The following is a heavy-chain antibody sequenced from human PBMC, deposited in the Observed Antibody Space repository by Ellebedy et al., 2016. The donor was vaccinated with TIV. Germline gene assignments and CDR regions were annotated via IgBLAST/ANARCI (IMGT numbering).Heavy chain of an antibody. CDR1: GYSFTNYW. D-gene: IGHD7-27*01. J-gene: IGHJ4*02. Sequence: GGSLRLSCKGSGYSFTNYWIGRVRQMPGKGLEWMGIIYPGDSYTHYDPAFQGHVTISADRSSATAYLQWSSLQASDSAMYYCAAYTKWGTTYYFDYWGQGTLVTVSS. V-gene: IGHV5-10-1*01. CDR3: AAYTKWGTTYYFDY. CDR2: IYPGDSYT.